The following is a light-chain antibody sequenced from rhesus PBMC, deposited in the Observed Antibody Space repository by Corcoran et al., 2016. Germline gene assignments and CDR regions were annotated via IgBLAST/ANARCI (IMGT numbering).Light chain of an antibody. J-gene: IGKJ4*01. CDR1: QGISKY. Sequence: DIQMTQSPSSLSASVGDTVTITCQASQGISKYLAWYPQKPGKAPKLLIYDASTLQSGVPSRFSGSGSGTEFTLTISSLQPEDFATYYCKQHNSYPLTFGGGTKVAIK. CDR2: DAS. CDR3: KQHNSYPLT. V-gene: IGKV1-25*01.